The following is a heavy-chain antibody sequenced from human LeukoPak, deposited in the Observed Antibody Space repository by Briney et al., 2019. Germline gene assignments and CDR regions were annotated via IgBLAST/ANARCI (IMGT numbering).Heavy chain of an antibody. D-gene: IGHD3-3*01. Sequence: GASVKVSCKASGYTFTSYGISWVRQAPGQGLEWMGWISAYNGNTNYAQKLQGRVTMTTDTSTGTAYMELRSLRSDDTAVYYCARGRITIFGVVIISYYFDYWGQGTLVTVSS. V-gene: IGHV1-18*01. CDR3: ARGRITIFGVVIISYYFDY. CDR2: ISAYNGNT. J-gene: IGHJ4*02. CDR1: GYTFTSYG.